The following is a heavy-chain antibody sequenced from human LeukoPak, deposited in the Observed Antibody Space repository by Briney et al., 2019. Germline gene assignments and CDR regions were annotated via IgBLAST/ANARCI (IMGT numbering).Heavy chain of an antibody. CDR2: IIPIFGTA. V-gene: IGHV1-69*05. J-gene: IGHJ5*02. CDR3: ARARSPSSGYLLRDHNWFDP. CDR1: GGTFSSYA. Sequence: SVKVSCKASGGTFSSYAISWVRQAPGQGLEWTGGIIPIFGTANYAQKFQGRVTITTDESTSTAYMELSSLRSEDTAVYYCARARSPSSGYLLRDHNWFDPWGQGTLVTVSS. D-gene: IGHD3-22*01.